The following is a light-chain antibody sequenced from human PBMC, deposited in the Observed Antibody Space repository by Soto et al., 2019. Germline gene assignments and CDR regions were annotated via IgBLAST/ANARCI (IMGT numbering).Light chain of an antibody. CDR3: SSYSSSSTPVV. Sequence: QSALTQPASVSGSPGQSITISCTGTSSDVGGYNYVSWYQQYPDKAPKLMIYDVRNRPSGVSNRFSGSKSGNTASLTISGLQDEDEADYYCSSYSSSSTPVVFGGGTKLTVL. J-gene: IGLJ3*02. CDR1: SSDVGGYNY. V-gene: IGLV2-14*01. CDR2: DVR.